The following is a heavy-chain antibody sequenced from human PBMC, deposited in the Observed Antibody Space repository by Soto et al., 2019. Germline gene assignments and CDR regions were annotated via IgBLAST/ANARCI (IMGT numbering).Heavy chain of an antibody. CDR2: IIPIFGTA. CDR3: ARTDLGYSSSWYDCYFDY. Sequence: QVQLVQSGAEVKKPGSSVKVSCKASGGTFSSYAISWVRQAPGQGLEWMGGIIPIFGTANYAQKFQGRVPITADXXTXTXXMELSSLRAEDTAVYYCARTDLGYSSSWYDCYFDYWGQGTLVTVSS. D-gene: IGHD6-13*01. J-gene: IGHJ4*02. V-gene: IGHV1-69*12. CDR1: GGTFSSYA.